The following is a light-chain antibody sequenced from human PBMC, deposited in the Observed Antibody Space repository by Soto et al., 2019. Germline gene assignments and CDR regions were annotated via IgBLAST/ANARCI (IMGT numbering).Light chain of an antibody. CDR3: SSSTSSSTL. CDR1: SSDVGGYNY. V-gene: IGLV2-14*01. CDR2: DVS. Sequence: QSVLTQPASVPGSPGQSITISCTGTSSDVGGYNYVSWYQQHPGKAPKLMIYDVSNRPSGVSNRFSGSKSGNTASLTISGLQAEDEADYYCSSSTSSSTLFGGGTKLTVL. J-gene: IGLJ2*01.